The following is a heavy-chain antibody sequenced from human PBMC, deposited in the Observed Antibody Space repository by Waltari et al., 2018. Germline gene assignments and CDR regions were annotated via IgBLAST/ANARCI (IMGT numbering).Heavy chain of an antibody. Sequence: QVQLVESGGGVVQPGGSLRLSCAASGFTFSSSGLHWVRQAPGKGLEWVAFIRYDGSNKYYADSVKGRFTISRDNSKNTLYLQMNSLRAEDTAVYYCAKDGELRLDYWGQGTLVTVSS. CDR1: GFTFSSSG. CDR2: IRYDGSNK. CDR3: AKDGELRLDY. J-gene: IGHJ4*02. V-gene: IGHV3-30*02. D-gene: IGHD1-26*01.